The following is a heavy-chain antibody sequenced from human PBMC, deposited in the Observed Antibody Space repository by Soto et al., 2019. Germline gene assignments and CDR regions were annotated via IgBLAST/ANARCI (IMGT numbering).Heavy chain of an antibody. CDR2: MNPSTGNT. V-gene: IGHV1-8*01. CDR3: ARGRIIVAGGFDT. D-gene: IGHD6-19*01. J-gene: IGHJ5*02. Sequence: QVQLVQSGAEVKKPGASVKVSCKASGYTFTSYDIIWVRQATGQGLEWMGWMNPSTGNTDSAEKFQGRLTMPRNTSISTVYMELSSLSFEETGVYYCARGRIIVAGGFDTWGQGTLVTVSS. CDR1: GYTFTSYD.